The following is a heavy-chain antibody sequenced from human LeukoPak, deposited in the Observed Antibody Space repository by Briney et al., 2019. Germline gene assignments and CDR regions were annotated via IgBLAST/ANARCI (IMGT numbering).Heavy chain of an antibody. J-gene: IGHJ4*02. CDR3: AKETDSSGWYPFDY. Sequence: GGSLRLSCAASGITFSSYVMSWVRQAPGKGLEWVSAISGSGGSTYYADSVKGRFTISRDNSKNTLYLQMNSLRAEDTAVYYCAKETDSSGWYPFDYWGQGTLVTVSS. D-gene: IGHD6-19*01. CDR1: GITFSSYV. V-gene: IGHV3-23*01. CDR2: ISGSGGST.